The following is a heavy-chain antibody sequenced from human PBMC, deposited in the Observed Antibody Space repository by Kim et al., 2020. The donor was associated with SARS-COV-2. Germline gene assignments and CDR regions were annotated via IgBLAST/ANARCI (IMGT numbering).Heavy chain of an antibody. CDR2: INAGNGNT. CDR1: GYTFTSYA. V-gene: IGHV1-3*01. Sequence: ASVKVSCKASGYTFTSYAMHWVRQAPGQRLEWMGWINAGNGNTKYSQKFQGRVTITRDTSASTAYMELSSLRSEDTAVYYCARGRYYDFWSGDYYGMDVWGQGTTVTVSS. J-gene: IGHJ6*02. CDR3: ARGRYYDFWSGDYYGMDV. D-gene: IGHD3-3*01.